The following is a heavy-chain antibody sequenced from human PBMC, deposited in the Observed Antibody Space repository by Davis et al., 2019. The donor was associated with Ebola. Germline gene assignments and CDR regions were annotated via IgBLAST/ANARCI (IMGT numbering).Heavy chain of an antibody. Sequence: PGGSLRLSCAASGFTFSDYWMHWVRQPPAKGLVWVSRTNRDGSNAQYADSVKGRFTISRDNAKNTLYLQMASLRVEDTGVYYCARDPTNYGSENYFARNHFDPWGQGTLVTVSS. V-gene: IGHV3-74*03. CDR1: GFTFSDYW. CDR3: ARDPTNYGSENYFARNHFDP. D-gene: IGHD3-10*01. CDR2: TNRDGSNA. J-gene: IGHJ5*02.